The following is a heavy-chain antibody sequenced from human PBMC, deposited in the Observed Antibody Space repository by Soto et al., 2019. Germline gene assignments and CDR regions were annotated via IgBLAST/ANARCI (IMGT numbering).Heavy chain of an antibody. CDR1: GGSISTTNW. D-gene: IGHD3-22*01. V-gene: IGHV4-4*02. Sequence: VQLQESGPGLVKPSGTLSLTCTVSGGSISTTNWWSWVRQSPGKGLEWIGEILHIWSTNYNPSLKSRVTISIDKSKNQFSLRLSSVTAADTAVYYCASGFDSDGLYNGGHPWGQGTLVSVSS. J-gene: IGHJ5*02. CDR3: ASGFDSDGLYNGGHP. CDR2: ILHIWST.